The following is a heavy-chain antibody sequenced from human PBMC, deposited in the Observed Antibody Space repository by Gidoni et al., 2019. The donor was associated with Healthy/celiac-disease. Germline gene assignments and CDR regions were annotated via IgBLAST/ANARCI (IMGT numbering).Heavy chain of an antibody. CDR2: IWYDGSNK. J-gene: IGHJ4*02. D-gene: IGHD6-19*01. CDR3: ARAYSSGWYSCIGY. CDR1: GFTFSSYG. V-gene: IGHV3-33*01. Sequence: QVQLVESGGGVVQPGRFLRLSCAASGFTFSSYGMHWVRQDPGKGLEWVAVIWYDGSNKYYADSVKGRFTISRDNSKNTLYLQMNSLRAEDTAVYYCARAYSSGWYSCIGYWGQGTLVTVSS.